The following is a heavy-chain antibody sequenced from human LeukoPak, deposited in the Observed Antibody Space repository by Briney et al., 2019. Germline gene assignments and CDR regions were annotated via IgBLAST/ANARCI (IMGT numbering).Heavy chain of an antibody. V-gene: IGHV3-21*01. J-gene: IGHJ3*02. CDR2: IGTDGSYI. D-gene: IGHD1-1*01. CDR1: GFTFSHAW. CDR3: ARKMKTGDRVGTFDI. Sequence: GGSLRLSCAVSGFTFSHAWMSWVRQAPMKGLEWVSSIGTDGSYIYYADSVQGRFTISRDNAKNSLYLQMNSLTAEDTAVYYCARKMKTGDRVGTFDIWGQGTMVTVSS.